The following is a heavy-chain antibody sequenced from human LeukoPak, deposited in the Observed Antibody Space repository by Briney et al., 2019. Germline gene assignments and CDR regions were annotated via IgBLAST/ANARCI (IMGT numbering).Heavy chain of an antibody. CDR2: ISYDGSNK. D-gene: IGHD3-10*01. CDR1: GFTFSSYA. J-gene: IGHJ4*02. CDR3: AKDLGRFGELLPYYFDY. Sequence: RSLRLSCAASGFTFSSYAMHWVRQAPGKGLEWGAVISYDGSNKYYADSVKGRFTISRDNSKNTLYLQMNSLRAEDTAVYYCAKDLGRFGELLPYYFDYWGQGTLVTVSS. V-gene: IGHV3-30-3*01.